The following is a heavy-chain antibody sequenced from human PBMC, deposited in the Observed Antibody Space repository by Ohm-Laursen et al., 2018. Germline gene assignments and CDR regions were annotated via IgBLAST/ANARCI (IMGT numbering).Heavy chain of an antibody. J-gene: IGHJ4*02. CDR3: ARRGYDFWSGYPFDY. V-gene: IGHV4-39*01. D-gene: IGHD3-3*01. CDR2: ISYSGSGST. Sequence: GTLSLTCIVSVGSISSSSYYWDWIRQPPGKGLEWIGSISYSGSGSTYYNPSLKSRVTISVDTSKNQFSLKLSSVTAADTAVYYCARRGYDFWSGYPFDYWGQGTLVTVSS. CDR1: VGSISSSSYY.